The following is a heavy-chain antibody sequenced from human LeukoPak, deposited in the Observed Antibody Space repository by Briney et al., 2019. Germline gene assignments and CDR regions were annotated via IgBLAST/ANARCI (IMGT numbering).Heavy chain of an antibody. J-gene: IGHJ4*02. CDR2: INPNSGGT. CDR1: GYTFTGYY. V-gene: IGHV1-2*02. CDR3: AREAQYSSLRD. Sequence: ASVKVSCKASGYTFTGYYMHWVRQAPGPGLEGVGWINPNSGGTNYAQKFQGRVTMTRDTSISTAYMELSRLRSDDTAVYYCAREAQYSSLRDWGQGTLVTVSS. D-gene: IGHD6-6*01.